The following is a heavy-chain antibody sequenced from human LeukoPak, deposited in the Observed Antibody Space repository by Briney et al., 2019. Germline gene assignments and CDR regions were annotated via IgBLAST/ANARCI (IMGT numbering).Heavy chain of an antibody. CDR3: ARGLVVVPAATSLWFDP. Sequence: SQTLSLTCTVSGGSISSGDYYWSWIRQPPGKGLEGIGYIYYSGSTYYNPSLKSRVTISVDTSKNQFSLKLSSVTAADTAVYYCARGLVVVPAATSLWFDPWGQGTLVTVSS. J-gene: IGHJ5*02. CDR1: GGSISSGDYY. CDR2: IYYSGST. D-gene: IGHD2-2*01. V-gene: IGHV4-30-4*01.